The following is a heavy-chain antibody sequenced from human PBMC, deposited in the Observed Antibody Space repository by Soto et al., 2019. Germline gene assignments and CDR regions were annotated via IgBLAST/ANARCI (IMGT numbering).Heavy chain of an antibody. V-gene: IGHV1-2*02. J-gene: IGHJ5*02. CDR3: AREGGSETLQPSYNWFDT. CDR1: GYTFTDYH. D-gene: IGHD6-25*01. Sequence: QVQLVQSGAEVKKPGASVKVSCKASGYTFTDYHIHWVRQAPGQGLEFMGWINANNGGAGSAQQFQGRVTVTRDTSITTVYMALSNLRSDDTAVYYCAREGGSETLQPSYNWFDTWGQGTLVTVSS. CDR2: INANNGGA.